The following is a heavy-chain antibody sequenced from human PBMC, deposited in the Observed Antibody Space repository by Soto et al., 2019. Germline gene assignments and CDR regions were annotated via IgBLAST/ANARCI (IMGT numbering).Heavy chain of an antibody. CDR1: DYSDSSYSYS. V-gene: IGHV4-39*01. D-gene: IGHD2-2*03. J-gene: IGHJ6*02. Sequence: PTETMYLTITVSDYSDSSYSYSWGRKSQSPGEGLEWIGIIYSTENTYYHPSLLGRVTISADTSMNEFSLRLSSVTAADTAVYYCARLNGYCVSTGCHGYYGMDVLGQGTTVSVSS. CDR2: IYSTENT. CDR3: ARLNGYCVSTGCHGYYGMDV.